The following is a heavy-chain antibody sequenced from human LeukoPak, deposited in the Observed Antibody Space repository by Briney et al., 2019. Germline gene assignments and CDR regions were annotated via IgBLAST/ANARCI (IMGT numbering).Heavy chain of an antibody. CDR2: ISYDGSNK. Sequence: PGGSLRLSCAASGFTFSSYGMHWVRQAPGKGLEWVAVISYDGSNKYYADSVKGRFTISRDNSKNTLYLQMNSLRAEDTAVYYCASQLTGYQGFDYWGQGTLVTVSS. V-gene: IGHV3-30*03. CDR1: GFTFSSYG. J-gene: IGHJ4*02. CDR3: ASQLTGYQGFDY. D-gene: IGHD3-9*01.